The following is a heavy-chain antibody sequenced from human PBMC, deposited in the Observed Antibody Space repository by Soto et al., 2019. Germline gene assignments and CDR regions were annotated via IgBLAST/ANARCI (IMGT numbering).Heavy chain of an antibody. CDR3: ARAYGTMVRGVVGDF. CDR1: GFTFSSYA. J-gene: IGHJ4*02. V-gene: IGHV3-30-3*01. Sequence: QVQLVESGGGVVQPGRSLRLSCAASGFTFSSYAMHWVRQAPGKGLEWVAVISYDGSNKYYADSVKGRFTISRDNSKNTRYLKMNSLRAEDTAAYYCARAYGTMVRGVVGDFWGQGTLVTVSS. D-gene: IGHD3-10*01. CDR2: ISYDGSNK.